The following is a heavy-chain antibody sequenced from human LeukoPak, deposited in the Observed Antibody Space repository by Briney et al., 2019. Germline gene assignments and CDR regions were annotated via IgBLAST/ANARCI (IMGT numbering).Heavy chain of an antibody. CDR2: INSDGSST. J-gene: IGHJ6*03. CDR3: ARESSGWRGYYYYYMDV. V-gene: IGHV3-74*01. Sequence: PGGSLRLSCAASGFTFSSYWMHWVRQAPGKGLVWVSRINSDGSSTSYADSVKGRFTISRDNAKNSLYLQMNSLRAEDTAVYYYARESSGWRGYYYYYMDVWGKGTTVTISS. CDR1: GFTFSSYW. D-gene: IGHD6-19*01.